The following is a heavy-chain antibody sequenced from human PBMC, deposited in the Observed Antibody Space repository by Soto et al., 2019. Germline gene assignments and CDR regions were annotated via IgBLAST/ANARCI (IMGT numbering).Heavy chain of an antibody. J-gene: IGHJ4*02. CDR3: ARDQPNSGSFDY. Sequence: QVQLVQSGAEVKKPGSSVKVSCKTSGGTFSNYAINWVRQAPGQGLEWMGGLIPFFGTTNYAQKFQDRVTISADESTTTAYMELSSLRSEDAAVYYCARDQPNSGSFDYWGQGTLVTVSS. CDR1: GGTFSNYA. CDR2: LIPFFGTT. D-gene: IGHD6-19*01. V-gene: IGHV1-69*12.